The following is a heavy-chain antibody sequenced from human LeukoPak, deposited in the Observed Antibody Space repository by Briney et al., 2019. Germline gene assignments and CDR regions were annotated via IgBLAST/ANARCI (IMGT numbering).Heavy chain of an antibody. J-gene: IGHJ4*02. CDR1: GGSISSSY. CDR3: ARGKEVITMLRGLKPGYYFDY. V-gene: IGHV4-59*01. Sequence: SETLSLTCTVSGGSISSSYWSWIRQPPGKGLEWIGYIHYSGSTKYKSSLKSRVTISVDTSKNQFSLKLNSVTAADTAVYYCARGKEVITMLRGLKPGYYFDYWGQGTLVTVSS. CDR2: IHYSGST. D-gene: IGHD3-10*01.